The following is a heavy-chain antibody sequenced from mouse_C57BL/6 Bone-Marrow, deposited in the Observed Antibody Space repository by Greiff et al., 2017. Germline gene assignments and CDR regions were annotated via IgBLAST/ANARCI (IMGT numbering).Heavy chain of an antibody. Sequence: VMLVESGPGLVAPSQSLSITCTVSGFSLTSYGVSWVRQPPGKGLEWLGVIWGDGSTNNRSALISRLSISKDNSKSQVFLKLNGLQTEDTATYYCAKYSNDLYWYFDVWGTGTTVTVSS. CDR2: IWGDGST. CDR3: AKYSNDLYWYFDV. CDR1: GFSLTSYG. V-gene: IGHV2-3*01. D-gene: IGHD2-12*01. J-gene: IGHJ1*03.